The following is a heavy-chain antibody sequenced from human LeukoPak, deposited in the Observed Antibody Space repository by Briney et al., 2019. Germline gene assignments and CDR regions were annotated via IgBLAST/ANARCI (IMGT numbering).Heavy chain of an antibody. CDR2: TYHRSTWYD. CDR3: TREVTGTGGFDY. Sequence: SQTLSLTCAISGDIVSSNNAAWNWIRQSPSRGLEWLGRTYHRSTWYDDYVVSVRSRLTITPDISKNQVSLQLNSVTPEDTAVCYCTREVTGTGGFDYWGQGITVTVSS. J-gene: IGHJ4*02. CDR1: GDIVSSNNAA. V-gene: IGHV6-1*01. D-gene: IGHD2-8*02.